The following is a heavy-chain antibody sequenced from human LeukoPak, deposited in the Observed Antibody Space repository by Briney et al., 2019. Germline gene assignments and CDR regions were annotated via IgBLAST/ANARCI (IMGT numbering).Heavy chain of an antibody. J-gene: IGHJ4*02. V-gene: IGHV3-23*01. CDR3: ARGLHYFDY. CDR1: GFTFRSYA. CDR2: ISGSGGST. Sequence: PGGSLRLSCAASGFTFRSYAMSWDRQAPGKGLEWVSAISGSGGSTYYADSVKGRFTISRDSSKNTVYLQMNSLRAEDTAVYYCARGLHYFDYWGQGTLVTVSS.